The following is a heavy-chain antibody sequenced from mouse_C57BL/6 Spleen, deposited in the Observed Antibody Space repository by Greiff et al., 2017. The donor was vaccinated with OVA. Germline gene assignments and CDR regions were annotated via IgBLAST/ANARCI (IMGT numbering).Heavy chain of an antibody. J-gene: IGHJ3*01. CDR3: ARDWDYYYGSSLFAY. D-gene: IGHD1-1*01. CDR1: GFNIKNTY. Sequence: VQLQQSVAELVRLGASVKLSCTASGFNIKNTYMHWVKQRPEQGLEWIGRIDPANGNTKYAPKFQGKATITADTSSNTAYLQLSSLTSEDTAIYYCARDWDYYYGSSLFAYWGQGTLVTVSA. V-gene: IGHV14-3*01. CDR2: IDPANGNT.